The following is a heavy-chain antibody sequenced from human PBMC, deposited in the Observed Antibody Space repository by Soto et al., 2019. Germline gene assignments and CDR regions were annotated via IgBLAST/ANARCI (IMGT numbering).Heavy chain of an antibody. CDR2: IFVTSTII. CDR1: RFAFPYYI. CDR3: ARDKDWAFDN. Sequence: GGTMSLSCLPARFAFPYYIMVWVRQSPGKGLEWISYIFVTSTIIYYADSVKGRFTVSRDNAQNSLSLQMNSLRVEDTGIYYCARDKDWAFDNWGQGT. D-gene: IGHD3-9*01. V-gene: IGHV3-48*04. J-gene: IGHJ4*02.